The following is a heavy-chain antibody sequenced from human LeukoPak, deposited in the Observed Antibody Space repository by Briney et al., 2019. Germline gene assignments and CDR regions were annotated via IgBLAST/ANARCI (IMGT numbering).Heavy chain of an antibody. V-gene: IGHV1-2*02. D-gene: IGHD3-10*01. CDR2: INPNSGGT. Sequence: GASVKVSCKASGYTFTGSYMHWVRQAPGQGLEWMGWINPNSGGTNYAQKFQGRVTMTRDTSTSTVYMELSSLRSEDTAVYYCARDLVMVRGVISSVPPGYWGQGTLVTVSS. J-gene: IGHJ4*02. CDR3: ARDLVMVRGVISSVPPGY. CDR1: GYTFTGSY.